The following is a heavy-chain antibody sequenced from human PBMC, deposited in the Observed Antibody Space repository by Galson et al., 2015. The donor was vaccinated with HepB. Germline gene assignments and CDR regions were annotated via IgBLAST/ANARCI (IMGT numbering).Heavy chain of an antibody. CDR1: GFTVSSNY. CDR2: IYSGGST. Sequence: SLRLSCAASGFTVSSNYMSWVRQAPGKGLEWVSVIYSGGSTYYADSVKGRFTISRDNSKNTLYLQMNSLRAEDTAVYYCARPHSGWYEYYYWGQGTLVTVSS. J-gene: IGHJ4*02. D-gene: IGHD6-19*01. CDR3: ARPHSGWYEYYY. V-gene: IGHV3-66*01.